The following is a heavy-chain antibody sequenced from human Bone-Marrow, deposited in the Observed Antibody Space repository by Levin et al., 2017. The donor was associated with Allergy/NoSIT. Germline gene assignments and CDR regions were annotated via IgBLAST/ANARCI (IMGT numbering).Heavy chain of an antibody. V-gene: IGHV4-31*03. D-gene: IGHD3-9*01. CDR3: ARLDGYYFDY. J-gene: IGHJ4*02. Sequence: SQTLSLTCTVSGGSISSAGYHWTWIRQSPGKGLEWIGYISYRGTTYYNPSLKSRLTMSLDTSEQRFSLNLNSVTAADTAIYFCARLDGYYFDYWGQGTLVTVSS. CDR1: GGSISSAGYH. CDR2: ISYRGTT.